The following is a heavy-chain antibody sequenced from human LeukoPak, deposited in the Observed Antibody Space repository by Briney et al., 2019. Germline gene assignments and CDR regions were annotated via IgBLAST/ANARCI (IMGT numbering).Heavy chain of an antibody. V-gene: IGHV1-2*02. Sequence: ASVKVSCKASGYTFTGYYINWVRQAPGQGLEWMGWINPNSGGTNYAQKFQGRVTMTRDTSISTAYMELSRLTSDDTAVYYCAMCLGCDSSGYYYVPLDAFDIWGQGTMVTVSS. CDR1: GYTFTGYY. CDR2: INPNSGGT. CDR3: AMCLGCDSSGYYYVPLDAFDI. D-gene: IGHD3-22*01. J-gene: IGHJ3*02.